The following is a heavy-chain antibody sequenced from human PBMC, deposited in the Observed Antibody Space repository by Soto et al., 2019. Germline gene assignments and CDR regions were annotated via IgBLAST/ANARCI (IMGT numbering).Heavy chain of an antibody. CDR2: ISSSSSTI. V-gene: IGHV3-48*02. CDR3: ARERDDSSGYYDYYYYGMDV. CDR1: GFTFSSYS. Sequence: EVQLVESGGGLVQPGGSLRLSCAASGFTFSSYSMNWVRQAPGKGLEWVSYISSSSSTIYYADSVKGRFTISRDNAQNSLYLQMNSLRDEDTAVYYCARERDDSSGYYDYYYYGMDVWGQGTTVTVSS. D-gene: IGHD3-22*01. J-gene: IGHJ6*02.